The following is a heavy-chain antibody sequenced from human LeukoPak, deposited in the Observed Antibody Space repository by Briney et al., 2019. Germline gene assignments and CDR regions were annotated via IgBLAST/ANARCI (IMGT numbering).Heavy chain of an antibody. J-gene: IGHJ4*02. Sequence: GGSLRLSCAASGFTFSSYAMSWVRQAPGKGLEWVSAISGSGGSTYYADSVKGRFTISRDNSKNTLYLQMNSLRAEDTAVYYCAKDYDFWSGYYPAVDYWGQGTLVTVSS. D-gene: IGHD3-3*01. V-gene: IGHV3-23*01. CDR3: AKDYDFWSGYYPAVDY. CDR1: GFTFSSYA. CDR2: ISGSGGST.